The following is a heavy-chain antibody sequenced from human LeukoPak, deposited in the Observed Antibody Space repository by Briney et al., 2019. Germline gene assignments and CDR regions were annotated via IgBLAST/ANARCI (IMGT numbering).Heavy chain of an antibody. J-gene: IGHJ4*02. CDR1: GGTFSSYA. CDR2: IIPIFGTA. CDR3: ARAGNYYDSSGYYYVPRY. Sequence: SVKVSCKASGGTFSSYAISWVRQAPGQGLEWMGGIIPIFGTANYAQKFQGRVTITADESTSTAYMELSSLRSEDTAVYYCARAGNYYDSSGYYYVPRYWGQGTLVTVSS. D-gene: IGHD3-22*01. V-gene: IGHV1-69*13.